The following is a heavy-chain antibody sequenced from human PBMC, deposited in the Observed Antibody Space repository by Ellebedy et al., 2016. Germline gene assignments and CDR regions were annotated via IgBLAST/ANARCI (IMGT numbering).Heavy chain of an antibody. CDR2: FDPEDGET. V-gene: IGHV1-24*01. D-gene: IGHD2-21*02. Sequence: ASVKVSXXVSGYTLTELSMHWVRQAPGKGLEWMGGFDPEDGETIYAQKFQGRVTMTEGTSTDTAYMELSSLRSEDTAMYYCATNHLAYCGGDCSLDVWGQGTTVTVSS. CDR3: ATNHLAYCGGDCSLDV. CDR1: GYTLTELS. J-gene: IGHJ6*02.